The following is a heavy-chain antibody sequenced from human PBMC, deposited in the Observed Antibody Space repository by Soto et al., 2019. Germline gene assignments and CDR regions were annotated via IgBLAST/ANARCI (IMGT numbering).Heavy chain of an antibody. D-gene: IGHD6-19*01. Sequence: EVQLVESGGGLFRPGGSRRFSGAASGLIFSDYPMAGVGRAPGKGWEGVGGFRGKANIYTTEYAQSVKGRSTISRDDSKNSLYLQMNSLKSEDTAVYYCAMLGGWSGGSSGMDVWGQGTTVTVSS. CDR2: FRGKANIYTT. V-gene: IGHV3-72*01. CDR3: AMLGGWSGGSSGMDV. CDR1: GLIFSDYP. J-gene: IGHJ6*02.